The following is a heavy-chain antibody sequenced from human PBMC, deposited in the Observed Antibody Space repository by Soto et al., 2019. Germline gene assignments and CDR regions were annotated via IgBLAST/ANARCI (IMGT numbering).Heavy chain of an antibody. CDR3: ASTCSGGSCYRYYFDY. V-gene: IGHV4-34*01. Sequence: SETLSLTCAVYGGSFSGYYWSWIRQPPGKGLEWIGEINHSGSTNYNPSLKSRVTISVDTSKNQFSLKLSSVTAADTAVYYCASTCSGGSCYRYYFDYWGQGTLVTVSS. J-gene: IGHJ4*02. CDR2: INHSGST. D-gene: IGHD2-15*01. CDR1: GGSFSGYY.